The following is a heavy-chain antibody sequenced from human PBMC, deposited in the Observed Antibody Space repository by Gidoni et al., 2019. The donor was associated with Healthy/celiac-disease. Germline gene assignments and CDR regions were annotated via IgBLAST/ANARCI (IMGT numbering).Heavy chain of an antibody. V-gene: IGHV3-30-3*01. CDR3: ARDEFYFDY. CDR1: GFPFSNYA. Sequence: QVQLVESGGGVVQPGRSLRLSCAGSGFPFSNYALHWVRQAPGKGLEWVAVISYDGSNKYYADSVKGRFTISRDNSKNTVFLQMDSLRAGDTAVYYCARDEFYFDYWGQGTLVTVSS. CDR2: ISYDGSNK. J-gene: IGHJ4*02.